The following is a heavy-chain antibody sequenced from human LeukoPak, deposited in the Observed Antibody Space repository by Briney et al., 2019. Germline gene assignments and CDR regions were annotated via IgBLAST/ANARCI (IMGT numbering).Heavy chain of an antibody. J-gene: IGHJ2*01. V-gene: IGHV4-38-2*02. CDR1: GYSISSGYY. CDR2: IYTSGST. Sequence: PSETLSLTCTVSGYSISSGYYWGWIRQPPGKGLEWIGRIYTSGSTNYNPSLKSRVTMSVDTSKNQFSLKLSSVTAADTAVYYCARAPITIFGVVYWYFDLWGRGTLVTVSS. D-gene: IGHD3-3*01. CDR3: ARAPITIFGVVYWYFDL.